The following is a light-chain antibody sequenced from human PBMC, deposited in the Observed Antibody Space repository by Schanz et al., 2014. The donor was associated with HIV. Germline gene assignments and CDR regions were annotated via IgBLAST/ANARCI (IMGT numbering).Light chain of an antibody. J-gene: IGKJ1*01. CDR1: QSVSNN. CDR2: GAS. Sequence: EIVLKQSPGTLSLSPGERATLSCRASQSVSNNYLAWYQQKPRQPPRLLIYGASTRATGTPARFSGSGSGTEFTLTISSLQSADFAVYYCQQYNDWPRTFGQGTKVEIK. V-gene: IGKV3-15*01. CDR3: QQYNDWPRT.